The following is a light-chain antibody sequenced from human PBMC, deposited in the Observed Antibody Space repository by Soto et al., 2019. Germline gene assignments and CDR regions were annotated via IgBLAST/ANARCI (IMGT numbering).Light chain of an antibody. CDR3: SSYTSSTTPYV. CDR2: DVS. CDR1: SSDVGSFNS. J-gene: IGLJ1*01. V-gene: IGLV2-14*03. Sequence: QSVLTQPASVSGSPGQSITISCTGTSSDVGSFNSVSWYQQHPGKAPKLMIYDVSNRPSGVSNRFSGSKSGNTASLTISGLQAEDEADYYCSSYTSSTTPYVFGTGTKLTVL.